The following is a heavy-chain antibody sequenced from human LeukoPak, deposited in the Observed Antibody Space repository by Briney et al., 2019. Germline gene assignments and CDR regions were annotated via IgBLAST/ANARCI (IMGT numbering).Heavy chain of an antibody. CDR3: ARARYSDF. J-gene: IGHJ4*02. CDR1: GFTFSNYW. Sequence: GGSLRLSCVASGFTFSNYWMTWVRQAPGKGLEWVANIKEDGSEKNYADSEKGRFTISRDNAKNSLYLQMNSLRGEDTAVYYCARARYSDFWGQGILVTVSS. CDR2: IKEDGSEK. V-gene: IGHV3-7*01.